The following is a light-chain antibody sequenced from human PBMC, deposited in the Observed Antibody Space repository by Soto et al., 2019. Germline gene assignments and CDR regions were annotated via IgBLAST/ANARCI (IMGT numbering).Light chain of an antibody. V-gene: IGKV2-28*01. CDR3: MQALRPHYT. CDR2: VGS. J-gene: IGKJ2*01. CDR1: QSLLHSNGYNF. Sequence: EIVMTQSPLSLPVTPGEPASISCRSSQSLLHSNGYNFLDWYLQKPGQSPQLLIYVGSNRPSGVPERFSGSGSGTDITLKISRVEAEDVCISYCMQALRPHYTFGQGTNLEIK.